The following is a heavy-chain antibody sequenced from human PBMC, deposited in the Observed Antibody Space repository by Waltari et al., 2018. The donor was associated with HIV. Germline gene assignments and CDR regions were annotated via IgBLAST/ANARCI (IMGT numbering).Heavy chain of an antibody. V-gene: IGHV3-7*01. CDR2: IKEDGSEN. CDR1: GFTFSTYW. CDR3: AKRKQLWTTFDI. Sequence: EVQLVESGGGLVQPGGSLRLSCAASGFTFSTYWMSWVRQAPGKGLEWVAIIKEDGSENYYVDAVKGRFTISRDNAKSSLYLQMNSLRAEDTAVYYCAKRKQLWTTFDIWGQGTLVSVSS. D-gene: IGHD5-18*01. J-gene: IGHJ3*02.